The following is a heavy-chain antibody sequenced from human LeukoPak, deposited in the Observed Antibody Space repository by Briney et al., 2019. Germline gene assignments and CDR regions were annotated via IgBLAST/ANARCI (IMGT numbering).Heavy chain of an antibody. CDR3: AREVEMATQFDF. V-gene: IGHV4-4*07. J-gene: IGHJ4*02. D-gene: IGHD5-24*01. CDR1: GGSISTHY. CDR2: ISTTGST. Sequence: SETLSLTCTVSGGSISTHYWSWIRQPAGKGLEWIGRISTTGSTNYNPSLKSRVTMSVDTSENQFSLKLSSVTAADTAVYYCAREVEMATQFDFWGQGTLVTVSS.